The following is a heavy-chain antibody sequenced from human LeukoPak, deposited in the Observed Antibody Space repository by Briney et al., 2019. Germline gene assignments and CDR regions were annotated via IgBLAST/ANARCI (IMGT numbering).Heavy chain of an antibody. Sequence: PGRSLRLSCAASGFTFSSYGMHWVRQAPGKGLEWVAVISYDGSNKYYADSVKGRFTISRDNSKNTLYLQMNSLRAEDTAVYYCAKDSKPSDTAMARIDYWGQGTLVTVSS. V-gene: IGHV3-30*18. CDR1: GFTFSSYG. CDR2: ISYDGSNK. D-gene: IGHD5-18*01. CDR3: AKDSKPSDTAMARIDY. J-gene: IGHJ4*02.